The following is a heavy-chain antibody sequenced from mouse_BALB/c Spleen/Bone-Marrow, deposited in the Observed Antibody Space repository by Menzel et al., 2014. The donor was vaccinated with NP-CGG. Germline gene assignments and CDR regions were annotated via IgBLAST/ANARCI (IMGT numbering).Heavy chain of an antibody. V-gene: IGHV5-6-4*01. Sequence: EVKLVESGGGLVKPGGSLKLSCAASGFTFSSYTMSWVRQTPEKRLEWVATISSGGSYTYYPDSVKGRFTISRANAKHTLYLQMGILKSEDAAMYYCSRSYDRYDEEAWFAYWGQGTLVTVSA. CDR3: SRSYDRYDEEAWFAY. CDR2: ISSGGSYT. J-gene: IGHJ3*01. CDR1: GFTFSSYT. D-gene: IGHD2-14*01.